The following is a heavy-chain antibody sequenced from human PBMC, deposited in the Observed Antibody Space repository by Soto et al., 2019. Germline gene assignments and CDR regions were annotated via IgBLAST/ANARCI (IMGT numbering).Heavy chain of an antibody. CDR2: IYYSGST. CDR1: GGSISSYY. J-gene: IGHJ4*02. V-gene: IGHV4-59*01. D-gene: IGHD3-22*01. Sequence: QVQLQESGPGLVKPSETLSLTCTVSGGSISSYYWSWIRQPPGKGLEWIGYIYYSGSTNYNPSLKSRVTISVDTSKNQFSLKLSSVTAADTAVYYCARGPRGDYYDSSGYYYVGDYWGQGTLVTVSS. CDR3: ARGPRGDYYDSSGYYYVGDY.